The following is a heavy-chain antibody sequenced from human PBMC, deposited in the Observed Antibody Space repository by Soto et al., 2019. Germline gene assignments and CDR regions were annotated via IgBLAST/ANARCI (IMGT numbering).Heavy chain of an antibody. CDR3: ARDGLFYFFGMVYYHLSLDY. CDR2: IIPVLGAA. Sequence: GASVKVSCKASGGTFTNYAISWVRQAPGQGLEWMGGIIPVLGAANDAPKFQGRVTITADESTSTAYMELSSLTSEDTAVYYCARDGLFYFFGMVYYHLSLDYGGQGPLVPVSS. J-gene: IGHJ4*02. CDR1: GGTFTNYA. V-gene: IGHV1-69*13. D-gene: IGHD3-3*01.